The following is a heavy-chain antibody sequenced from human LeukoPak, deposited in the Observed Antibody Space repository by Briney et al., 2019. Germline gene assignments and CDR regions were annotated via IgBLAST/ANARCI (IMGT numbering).Heavy chain of an antibody. CDR2: ISSSSSTI. J-gene: IGHJ3*02. CDR1: GFTFSSYS. Sequence: GGSLRLSCAASGFTFSSYSMNWVRQAPGKGLEWVSYISSSSSTIYYADSVKGRFTISRDNAKNSLYLQMNSLRAEDTAVYYCAVIAAAGRNDAFDIWGQGTMVTVSS. V-gene: IGHV3-48*01. CDR3: AVIAAAGRNDAFDI. D-gene: IGHD6-13*01.